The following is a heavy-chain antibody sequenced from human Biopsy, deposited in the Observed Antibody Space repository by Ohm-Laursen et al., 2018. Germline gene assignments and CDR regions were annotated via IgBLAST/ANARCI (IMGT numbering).Heavy chain of an antibody. CDR2: INPSGSTT. CDR1: GYTFTSYY. V-gene: IGHV1-46*01. D-gene: IGHD6-19*01. Sequence: ASVKVSCKASGYTFTSYYMHWVRQAPGQGLEWMGMINPSGSTTSYPQIFQGRVTMPRDTSKSTVYMELSSLRSADTAVYFCARNTGWYGDLYYFDYWGQGTLVTVSS. CDR3: ARNTGWYGDLYYFDY. J-gene: IGHJ4*02.